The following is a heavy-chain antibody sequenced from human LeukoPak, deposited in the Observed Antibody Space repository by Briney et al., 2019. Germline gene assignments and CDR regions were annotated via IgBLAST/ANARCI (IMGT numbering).Heavy chain of an antibody. Sequence: ASVKVSCKASGYTFTSYFMHWVRQAPGQGLDWMGIINPSGGSTSYAQKFQGRVTMTRDTSTSTVYMELSSLRSEDTAVYYCARVVYYDNGGYFPGNWGQGALVTVSS. V-gene: IGHV1-46*01. CDR2: INPSGGST. D-gene: IGHD3-22*01. CDR3: ARVVYYDNGGYFPGN. J-gene: IGHJ4*02. CDR1: GYTFTSYF.